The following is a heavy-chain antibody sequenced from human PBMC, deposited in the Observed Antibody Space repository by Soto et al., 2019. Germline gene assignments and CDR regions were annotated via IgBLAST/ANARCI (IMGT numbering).Heavy chain of an antibody. Sequence: RLSCAASGFTFSPYEMSWVRQAPGKGLEWISYISSSGSTIHYADSVKGRFSISRDNAKKSLFLQMNSLRAEDTAVYYCVREAPCSNGVCQFDYWGRGTLVTVSS. CDR2: ISSSGSTI. D-gene: IGHD2-8*01. V-gene: IGHV3-48*03. J-gene: IGHJ4*02. CDR3: VREAPCSNGVCQFDY. CDR1: GFTFSPYE.